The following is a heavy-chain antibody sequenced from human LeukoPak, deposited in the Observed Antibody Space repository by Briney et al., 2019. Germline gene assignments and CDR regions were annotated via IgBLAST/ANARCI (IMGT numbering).Heavy chain of an antibody. V-gene: IGHV4-59*01. CDR2: IYYSGTT. CDR3: AREDPQTTVPEGMDV. Sequence: SETLSLTCTVSGVSMSAYHWSWIRQSPGKGLEWIGYIYYSGTTNYNPSLKSRVTISVDTSKNQFSLQLRSVTAADTAVYYCAREDPQTTVPEGMDVWGQGTTVTVSS. J-gene: IGHJ6*02. CDR1: GVSMSAYH. D-gene: IGHD4-17*01.